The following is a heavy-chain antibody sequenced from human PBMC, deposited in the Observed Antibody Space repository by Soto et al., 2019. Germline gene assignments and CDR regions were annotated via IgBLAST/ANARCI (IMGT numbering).Heavy chain of an antibody. CDR3: ARGNPSSGSNDGINV. V-gene: IGHV3-11*01. Sequence: QVQLVESGGGLVKPGGSLRLSCAASGFTFSDYYMSWIRQAPGKGLEWVSYISSSGSTIYYADSVKGRFTISRDNANNSLNLQMSRLTAEDTAAYYCARGNPSSGSNDGINVWGQGTTVTVSS. J-gene: IGHJ6*02. CDR2: ISSSGSTI. D-gene: IGHD2-15*01. CDR1: GFTFSDYY.